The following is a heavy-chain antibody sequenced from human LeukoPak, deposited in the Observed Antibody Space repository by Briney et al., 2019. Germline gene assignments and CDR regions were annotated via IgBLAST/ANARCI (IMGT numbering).Heavy chain of an antibody. CDR3: AKDAGSFSNYYYNYKDV. V-gene: IGHV3-30*02. D-gene: IGHD2-15*01. J-gene: IGHJ6*03. Sequence: GGSLRLSCAASGFTFSSYEMNWVRQAPGKGLEWVAFIRYDGNNKYYADSVKGRITISRDNSKNTLYLQMNSLRAEDTAVYYCAKDAGSFSNYYYNYKDVWGKGTTVTISS. CDR2: IRYDGNNK. CDR1: GFTFSSYE.